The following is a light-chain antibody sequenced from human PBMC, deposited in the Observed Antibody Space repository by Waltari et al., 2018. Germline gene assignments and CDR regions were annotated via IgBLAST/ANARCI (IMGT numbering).Light chain of an antibody. CDR3: QQRSNWTPHT. CDR1: QSVGTY. J-gene: IGKJ2*01. V-gene: IGKV3-11*01. CDR2: DAS. Sequence: EIVLTQSPATLSLSPGEPATLSCRASQSVGTYLAWYQQKPGQAPRLLIYDASNRATGIPARSRGSGSGTDFPLTISSLEAEDFAVYYCQQRSNWTPHTFGQGARLEIK.